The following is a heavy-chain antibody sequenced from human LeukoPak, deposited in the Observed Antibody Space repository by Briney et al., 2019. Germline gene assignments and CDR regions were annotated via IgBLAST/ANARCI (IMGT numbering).Heavy chain of an antibody. CDR2: INWNGGST. Sequence: PGGSLRLSCAASGFTFDDYGMSWVRQAPGKGLEWVSGINWNGGSTGYADSVKGRFTISRDNSKNTLYLQMNSLRAEDTAVYYCAKERRGLRDYYYMDVWGKGTTVSISS. J-gene: IGHJ6*03. CDR1: GFTFDDYG. V-gene: IGHV3-20*04. D-gene: IGHD3-10*01. CDR3: AKERRGLRDYYYMDV.